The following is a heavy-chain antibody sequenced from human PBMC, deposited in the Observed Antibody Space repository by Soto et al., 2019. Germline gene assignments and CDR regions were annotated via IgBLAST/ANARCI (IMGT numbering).Heavy chain of an antibody. V-gene: IGHV4-59*01. J-gene: IGHJ6*02. D-gene: IGHD2-2*02. Sequence: XETLSLTCTVSGCSISSYYWSWIRQPPGRGLDWIGYIYYSGSTNYNPSLKSRVAISVDTSKNQFSLKLSSVTAADTAVYYCARANNYKYCSSTSCYMEDAWGQGTTVTVSS. CDR1: GCSISSYY. CDR2: IYYSGST. CDR3: ARANNYKYCSSTSCYMEDA.